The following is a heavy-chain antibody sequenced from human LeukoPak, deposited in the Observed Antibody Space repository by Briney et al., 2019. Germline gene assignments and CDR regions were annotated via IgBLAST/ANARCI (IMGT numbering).Heavy chain of an antibody. CDR2: IYTSGST. CDR3: AKLIAAAVILFWDY. Sequence: SETLSLTCTVSGGSVSSGSYYWSWIRQPAVKGLEWIGRIYTSGSTNYNPSLKTRVTISVDTSKNQFSLKLSSVTAADTAVYYCAKLIAAAVILFWDYWGQGTLVTVSS. CDR1: GGSVSSGSYY. D-gene: IGHD6-13*01. V-gene: IGHV4-61*02. J-gene: IGHJ4*02.